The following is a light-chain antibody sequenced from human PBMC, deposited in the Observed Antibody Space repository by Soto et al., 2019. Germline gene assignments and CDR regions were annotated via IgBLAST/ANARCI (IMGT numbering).Light chain of an antibody. Sequence: QSALTQPASVSGSPGQSITISCTGTSSDVGGYNCVSWYQQHPGKAPKLMIYDVSNRPSGVSNRFSGSKSGNTASLTISGLQAEDEADYYCSSYTSSSTLVFGTGIKVTVL. CDR2: DVS. J-gene: IGLJ1*01. CDR1: SSDVGGYNC. V-gene: IGLV2-14*01. CDR3: SSYTSSSTLV.